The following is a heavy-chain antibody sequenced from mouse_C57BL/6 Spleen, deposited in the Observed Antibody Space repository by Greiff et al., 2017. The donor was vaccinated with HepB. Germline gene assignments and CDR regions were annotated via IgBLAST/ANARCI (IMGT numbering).Heavy chain of an antibody. CDR2: ITPNNGGT. CDR3: ARRGDDYDYWYFDV. V-gene: IGHV1-18*01. CDR1: GYTFTDYN. Sequence: EVQLQESGPELVKPGASVKIPCKASGYTFTDYNMDWVKQSHGKSLEWIGDITPNNGGTIYNQKFKGKATLTVDKSSSTAYMELRSLTSEDTAVDYCARRGDDYDYWYFDVWGTGTTVTVSS. D-gene: IGHD2-4*01. J-gene: IGHJ1*03.